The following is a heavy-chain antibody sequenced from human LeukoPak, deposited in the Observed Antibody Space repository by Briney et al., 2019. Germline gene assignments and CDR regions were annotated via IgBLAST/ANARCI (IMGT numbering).Heavy chain of an antibody. J-gene: IGHJ6*02. Sequence: TGGSLRLSCAASGFTFSSYWMHWVRQAQGKGLVWVSRINSDGSSTSYADSVKGRFTISRDNAKNTLYLQMNSLRAEDTAVYYCAGDLRLLWFGEPNYYYYGMDVWGQGTTVTVSS. V-gene: IGHV3-74*01. CDR3: AGDLRLLWFGEPNYYYYGMDV. CDR1: GFTFSSYW. CDR2: INSDGSST. D-gene: IGHD3-10*01.